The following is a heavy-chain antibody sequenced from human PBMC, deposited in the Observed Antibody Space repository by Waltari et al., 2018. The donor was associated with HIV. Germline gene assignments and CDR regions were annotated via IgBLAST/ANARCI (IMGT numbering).Heavy chain of an antibody. CDR2: ISTSSSAI. J-gene: IGHJ4*02. V-gene: IGHV3-48*01. Sequence: EVQLVESGGGLVQPGGSLSLSWTAYAFCFGSPSMRWVRQATGKELEWVSYISTSSSAIFYADSVKGRFTISRDTAKNSLYLQMNSLRAEDTAVYYCARDRTRYYFDSWGQGTLVTVSS. CDR3: ARDRTRYYFDS. D-gene: IGHD6-6*01. CDR1: AFCFGSPS.